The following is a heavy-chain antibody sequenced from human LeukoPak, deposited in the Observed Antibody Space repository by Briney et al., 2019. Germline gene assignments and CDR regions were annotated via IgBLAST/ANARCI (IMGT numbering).Heavy chain of an antibody. Sequence: GGPLRLSCAASGFTFSSYWMHWVRQAPGKGLVWVSRINSDGSSTSYADSAKGRFTISRDNAKNTLYLQMNSLRAEDTAVYYCARDPGDVKWYSSSPANYGMDVWGQGTTVTVSS. CDR1: GFTFSSYW. D-gene: IGHD6-6*01. J-gene: IGHJ6*02. V-gene: IGHV3-74*01. CDR3: ARDPGDVKWYSSSPANYGMDV. CDR2: INSDGSST.